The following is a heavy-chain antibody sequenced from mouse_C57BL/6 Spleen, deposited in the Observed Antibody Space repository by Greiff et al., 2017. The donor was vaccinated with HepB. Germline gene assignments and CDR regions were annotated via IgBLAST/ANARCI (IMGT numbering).Heavy chain of an antibody. CDR1: GFTFSSYA. CDR2: ISDGGSYT. CDR3: AREVITTVVATPDYAMDY. Sequence: EVQRVESGGGLVKPGGSLKLSCAASGFTFSSYAMSWVRQTPEKRLEWVATISDGGSYTYYPDNVKGRFTISRDIAKNNLYLQMSHLKSEDTAMYYCAREVITTVVATPDYAMDYWGQGTSVTVSS. D-gene: IGHD1-1*01. V-gene: IGHV5-4*01. J-gene: IGHJ4*01.